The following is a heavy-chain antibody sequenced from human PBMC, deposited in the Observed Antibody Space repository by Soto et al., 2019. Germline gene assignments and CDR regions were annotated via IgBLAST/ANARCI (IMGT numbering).Heavy chain of an antibody. J-gene: IGHJ5*02. CDR2: IYYSGST. CDR1: GGSISSGDYY. V-gene: IGHV4-30-4*01. CDR3: ARDPVGTTWFDP. Sequence: SETLSLTCTVSGGSISSGDYYWSWIRQPPGKGLEWIGYIYYSGSTYYNPSLKSRVTISVDTSKNQFSLKLSSVTAADTAVYYCARDPVGTTWFDPWGQGTLGTVSS. D-gene: IGHD1-1*01.